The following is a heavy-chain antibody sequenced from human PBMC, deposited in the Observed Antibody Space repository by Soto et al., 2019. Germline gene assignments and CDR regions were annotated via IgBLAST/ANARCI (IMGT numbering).Heavy chain of an antibody. Sequence: QVQLVQSGAEVKKPGSSVKVSCKASGGTFSSYTISWVRQAPGQGLEWMGRIIHILGIANYAQKFQGRVTITADKSTSTAYMEMRSLRSDDTAVDYCASTYCSGGSCYRGETIFDYWGQGTLVTVSS. V-gene: IGHV1-69*02. CDR1: GGTFSSYT. CDR3: ASTYCSGGSCYRGETIFDY. CDR2: IIHILGIA. J-gene: IGHJ4*02. D-gene: IGHD2-15*01.